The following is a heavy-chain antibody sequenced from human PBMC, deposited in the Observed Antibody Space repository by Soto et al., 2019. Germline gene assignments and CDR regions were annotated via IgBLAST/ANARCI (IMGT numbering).Heavy chain of an antibody. D-gene: IGHD2-2*01. CDR3: ARGYCSSTSCYVSGMDV. V-gene: IGHV1-69*13. J-gene: IGHJ6*02. CDR2: IIPIFGTA. Sequence: SVKVSCKASGGTFSSYAISWVRQAPGQGLEWMGGIIPIFGTANYAQKFQGRVTITADESTSTAYMELSSLRSEDTAVYYCARGYCSSTSCYVSGMDVWGQGTTVTVSS. CDR1: GGTFSSYA.